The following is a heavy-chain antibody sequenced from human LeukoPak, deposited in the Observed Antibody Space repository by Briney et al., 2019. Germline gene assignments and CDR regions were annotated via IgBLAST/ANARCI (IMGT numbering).Heavy chain of an antibody. CDR1: GFTLSNHD. Sequence: GGSLRLSCAASGFTLSNHDMHWVRQATGKGLEWVSAIGTAVTADRTYYAASVKGRFTISRDNAKNSFYLQLNSLRVGDTAVYYCAREESGEFADIWGQGTMVTVSS. J-gene: IGHJ3*02. D-gene: IGHD3-10*01. V-gene: IGHV3-13*01. CDR3: AREESGEFADI. CDR2: IGTAVTADRT.